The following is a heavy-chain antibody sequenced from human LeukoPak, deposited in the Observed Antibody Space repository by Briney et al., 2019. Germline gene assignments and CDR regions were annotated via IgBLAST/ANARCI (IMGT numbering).Heavy chain of an antibody. CDR1: GFTFSSYA. CDR3: AKSGGLSGSGRLGMDV. D-gene: IGHD3-10*01. J-gene: IGHJ6*02. V-gene: IGHV3-23*01. CDR2: ISGSGGST. Sequence: GGSLRLSCAASGFTFSSYAMSWVRQAPGKGLEWVSAISGSGGSTYYADSVKGRFTISRDNSINTLYLQMSSLRAEDAAVYYCAKSGGLSGSGRLGMDVWGQGTTVTASS.